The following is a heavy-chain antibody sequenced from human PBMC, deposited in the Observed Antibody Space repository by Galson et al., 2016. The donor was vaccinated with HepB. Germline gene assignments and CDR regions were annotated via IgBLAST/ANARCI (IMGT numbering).Heavy chain of an antibody. CDR1: GASISDNNW. D-gene: IGHD3-16*01. J-gene: IGHJ6*02. CDR2: IHHSGST. V-gene: IGHV4/OR15-8*01. CDR3: ARLVRGYGYGMDV. Sequence: SETLSLTCGVSGASISDNNWWTWVRQTPGKGLEWIGEIHHSGSTNNHLSLKGRLNMHVDKSKNQFSLNLTYLTAADTAVYYCARLVRGYGYGMDVWGQGTTVTVSS.